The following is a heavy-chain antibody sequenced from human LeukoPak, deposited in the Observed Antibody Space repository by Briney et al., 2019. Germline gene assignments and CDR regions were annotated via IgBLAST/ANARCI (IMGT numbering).Heavy chain of an antibody. V-gene: IGHV3-74*01. Sequence: PGGSLRLSCAAPGFTFSKYWMLWVRQAPGKGLESVSRINTDGTVTTYADSVKGRFTVSRDNADNTMFLQMNSVRGEDTAVYYCATKQWLAPPPDSWGQGTPVTVSS. D-gene: IGHD6-19*01. J-gene: IGHJ4*02. CDR2: INTDGTVT. CDR3: ATKQWLAPPPDS. CDR1: GFTFSKYW.